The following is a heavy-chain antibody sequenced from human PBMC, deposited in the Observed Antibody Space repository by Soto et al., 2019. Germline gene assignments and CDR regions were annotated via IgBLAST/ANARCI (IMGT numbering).Heavy chain of an antibody. CDR3: ARAISRDSALDY. V-gene: IGHV4-34*10. CDR2: INHSGST. J-gene: IGHJ4*02. CDR1: GGSFSGYY. D-gene: IGHD2-21*01. Sequence: SETLSLTCAVYGGSFSGYYWSWIRQPPGKGLEWIGEINHSGSTNYNPSLKGRFTISRDNAKNSLYLQMNSLRAEDTAVYYCARAISRDSALDYWGQGTLVTVSS.